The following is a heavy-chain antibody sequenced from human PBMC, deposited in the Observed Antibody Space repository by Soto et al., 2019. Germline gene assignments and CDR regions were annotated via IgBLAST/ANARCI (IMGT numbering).Heavy chain of an antibody. CDR3: EVTTGY. CDR2: VSPENRNA. Sequence: EASVKVSCKTSGYTFTEYYINWVRQAPGQGLEYMGWVSPENRNAGYAPQFRGRVSMTADTSINTVYLELTTLTYEDTAVYYCEVTTGYWGQGTMVTVSS. V-gene: IGHV1-8*01. CDR1: GYTFTEYY. D-gene: IGHD4-17*01. J-gene: IGHJ4*02.